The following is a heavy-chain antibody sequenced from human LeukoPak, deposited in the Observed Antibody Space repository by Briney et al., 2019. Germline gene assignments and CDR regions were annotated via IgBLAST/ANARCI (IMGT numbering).Heavy chain of an antibody. D-gene: IGHD1-1*01. CDR2: IYYSGST. J-gene: IGHJ4*02. V-gene: IGHV4-59*12. CDR1: GGSISSYY. CDR3: ARDRYGGIIDS. Sequence: SETLSLTCTVSGGSISSYYWSWIRQPPGKGLEWIGYIYYSGSTNYSPSLKSRLTMSVDTSNNQFSLKLSSVTAADTAVYYCARDRYGGIIDSWGQGTLVSVSS.